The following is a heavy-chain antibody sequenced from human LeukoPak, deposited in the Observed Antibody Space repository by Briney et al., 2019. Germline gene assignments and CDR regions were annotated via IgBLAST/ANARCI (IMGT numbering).Heavy chain of an antibody. CDR1: GFTYSNYW. V-gene: IGHV3-7*01. J-gene: IGHJ3*01. D-gene: IGHD5-18*01. CDR2: IKQDGSEK. Sequence: GGSLRLSCAASGFTYSNYWMSWVRQAPVKGLAWVANIKQDGSEKYYVDSVEGRFTISRDNARNSLYLQMNSLRAEDTAVYYCVRDGGRYSYASDWGQGTMVIVSS. CDR3: VRDGGRYSYASD.